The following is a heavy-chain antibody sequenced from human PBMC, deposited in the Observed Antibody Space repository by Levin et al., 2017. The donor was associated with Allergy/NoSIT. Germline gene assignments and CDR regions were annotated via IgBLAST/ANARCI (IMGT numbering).Heavy chain of an antibody. D-gene: IGHD6-13*01. V-gene: IGHV3-23*01. CDR3: AKGDSSSWYSFDI. Sequence: GESLKISCAASGFTFSSYAMSWVRQAPGKGLEWVSAISGSGGSTYYADSVKGRFTISRDNSKNTLYLQMNSLRAEDTAVYYCAKGDSSSWYSFDIWGQGTMVTVSS. J-gene: IGHJ3*02. CDR2: ISGSGGST. CDR1: GFTFSSYA.